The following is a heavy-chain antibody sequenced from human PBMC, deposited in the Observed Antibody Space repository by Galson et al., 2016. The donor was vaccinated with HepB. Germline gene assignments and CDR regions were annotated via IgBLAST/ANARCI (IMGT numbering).Heavy chain of an antibody. CDR1: GFTFSSYT. D-gene: IGHD1-14*01. Sequence: SLRLSCAGSGFTFSSYTLMWVRRGPGKGLDWVSFISGSGGRTNYADSVRGRFTISRDNSKNMVSLQMNGLRVEDTAMYFCAAYHQSLITAPVDYWGQGTLVTVSS. CDR3: AAYHQSLITAPVDY. V-gene: IGHV3-23*01. CDR2: ISGSGGRT. J-gene: IGHJ4*02.